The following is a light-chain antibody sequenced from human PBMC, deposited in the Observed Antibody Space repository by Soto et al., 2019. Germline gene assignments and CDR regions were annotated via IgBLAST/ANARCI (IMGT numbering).Light chain of an antibody. V-gene: IGKV3D-15*01. CDR3: QQYNNWPPWT. Sequence: EIVMTQSPGTLSLSPGERATISCRASQVIGSRYLAWYHQKSGQAPRLLIYGASNRATGIPDRFSGSGSGTEFTLTISSLQSEDFAVYYCQQYNNWPPWTFGQGTKVDIK. CDR2: GAS. J-gene: IGKJ1*01. CDR1: QVIGSRY.